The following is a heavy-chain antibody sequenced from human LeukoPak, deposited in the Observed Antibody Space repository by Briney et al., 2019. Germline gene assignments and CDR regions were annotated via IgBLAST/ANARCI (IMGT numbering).Heavy chain of an antibody. Sequence: SETLSLTCTVSGGSISSYYWSWIRQPPGKGLEWIGYIYYSGSTNYNPSLKSRVTISVDTSKNQFSLKLSSVTAADTAVYYCARQASYGGKRYYYYYGMDVWGQGTTVTVSS. CDR3: ARQASYGGKRYYYYYGMDV. J-gene: IGHJ6*02. D-gene: IGHD4-17*01. CDR2: IYYSGST. V-gene: IGHV4-59*08. CDR1: GGSISSYY.